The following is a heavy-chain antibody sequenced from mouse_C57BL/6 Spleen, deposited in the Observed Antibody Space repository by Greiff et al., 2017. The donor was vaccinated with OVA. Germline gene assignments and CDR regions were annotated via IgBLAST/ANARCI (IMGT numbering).Heavy chain of an antibody. CDR3: AKQGGYYGNYWYFDV. J-gene: IGHJ1*03. CDR2: IWGGGST. D-gene: IGHD2-1*01. Sequence: QVQLKESGPGLVAPSQSLSITCTVSGFSLTSYGVDWVRQPPGKGLEWLGVIWGGGSTNYNSALMSRLSISKDNSKSQVFLKMNSLHTDDTAMYYCAKQGGYYGNYWYFDVWGTGTTVTVSS. CDR1: GFSLTSYG. V-gene: IGHV2-9*01.